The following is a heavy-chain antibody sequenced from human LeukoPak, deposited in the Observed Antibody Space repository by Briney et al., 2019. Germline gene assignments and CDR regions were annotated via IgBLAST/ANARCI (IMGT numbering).Heavy chain of an antibody. CDR3: ARSDSSSWYSLDP. D-gene: IGHD6-13*01. CDR1: GGSISSYY. Sequence: PSGTLSLTCTVSGGSISSYYWSWIRQPPGKGLEWIGYIYYSGSTNYNPSLKSRVTISVDTSKNQFSLKLSSVTAADTAVYYCARSDSSSWYSLDPWGQGTLVTVSS. CDR2: IYYSGST. J-gene: IGHJ5*02. V-gene: IGHV4-59*01.